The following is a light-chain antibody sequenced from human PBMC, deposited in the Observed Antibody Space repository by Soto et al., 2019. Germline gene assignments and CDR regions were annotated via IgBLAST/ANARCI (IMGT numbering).Light chain of an antibody. J-gene: IGKJ3*01. Sequence: EIVLTQSPATLSLSPGERATLSCRASQSVSSYLAWYQQKPGQAPRLLIYDASNRATGIPARFSGSGSVTDFILTISSLEPEDFAVYYWQQRSNWPFTCGPGTKVDIK. V-gene: IGKV3-11*01. CDR3: QQRSNWPFT. CDR1: QSVSSY. CDR2: DAS.